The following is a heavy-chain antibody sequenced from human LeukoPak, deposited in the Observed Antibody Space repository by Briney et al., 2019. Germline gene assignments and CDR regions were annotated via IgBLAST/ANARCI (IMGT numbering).Heavy chain of an antibody. CDR2: ISAYNGNT. CDR1: GYTFTSYG. D-gene: IGHD5-12*01. Sequence: ASVKVSCKASGYTFTSYGISWVRQAPGQGLEWMGWISAYNGNTNYAQKLQGRVTMTTDTSTSTAYMELRSLRSDDTAVYYCARRPHKQWLVSYYYGMDVWGKGTTVTVSS. J-gene: IGHJ6*04. CDR3: ARRPHKQWLVSYYYGMDV. V-gene: IGHV1-18*04.